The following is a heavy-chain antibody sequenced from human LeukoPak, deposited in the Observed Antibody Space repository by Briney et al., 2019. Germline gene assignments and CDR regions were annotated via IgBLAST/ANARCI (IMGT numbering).Heavy chain of an antibody. J-gene: IGHJ3*02. V-gene: IGHV1-8*01. D-gene: IGHD2-2*01. CDR1: GYTFTSYD. Sequence: ASVKVSCKASGYTFTSYDINWVRQATGQGLEWMGWMNPNSGNTGYAQKFQGRVTMTRNTSISTAYMQLSRLRSEDTAVYYCARMRSGDCSSTSCDVGNAFDIWGQGTMVTVSS. CDR2: MNPNSGNT. CDR3: ARMRSGDCSSTSCDVGNAFDI.